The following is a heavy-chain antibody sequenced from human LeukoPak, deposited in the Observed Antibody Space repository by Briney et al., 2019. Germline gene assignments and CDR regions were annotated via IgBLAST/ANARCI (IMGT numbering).Heavy chain of an antibody. J-gene: IGHJ3*02. CDR3: ARLPYSGSARGAFDI. Sequence: GGSLRLSCAASGFTFSSYGMHWVRQAPGKGLEWVAVIWYGGSNKYYADSVKGRFTISRDNSKNTLYLQMNSLRAEDTAVYYCARLPYSGSARGAFDIWGQGTMVTVSS. CDR2: IWYGGSNK. D-gene: IGHD1-26*01. V-gene: IGHV3-33*01. CDR1: GFTFSSYG.